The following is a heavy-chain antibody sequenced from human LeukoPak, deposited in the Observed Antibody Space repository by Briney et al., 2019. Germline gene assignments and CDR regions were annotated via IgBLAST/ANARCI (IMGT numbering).Heavy chain of an antibody. V-gene: IGHV4-39*02. CDR1: GGSISGSSYY. CDR2: IYYSGST. J-gene: IGHJ4*02. D-gene: IGHD3-22*01. CDR3: AREIVVPISVLDY. Sequence: SETLSLTCTVSGGSISGSSYYWGWIRQPPGKGLEWIGSIYYSGSTYYNPSLKSRVTISVDTSKNQFSLKLSSVTAADTAVYYCAREIVVPISVLDYWGQGTLVTVSS.